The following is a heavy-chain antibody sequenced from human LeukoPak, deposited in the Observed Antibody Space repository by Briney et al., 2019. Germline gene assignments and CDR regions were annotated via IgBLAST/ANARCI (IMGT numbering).Heavy chain of an antibody. CDR1: GFTFSDYY. CDR2: ISSSGSTI. V-gene: IGHV3-11*04. Sequence: KSGGSLRLSCAASGFTFSDYYMSWIRQAPGKGLEWVSYISSSGSTIYYADSVKGRFTISRDNSKNTLYLQMNSLRAEDTAVYYCARDRRQQLVSAAGYWGQGTLVTVSS. J-gene: IGHJ4*02. D-gene: IGHD6-13*01. CDR3: ARDRRQQLVSAAGY.